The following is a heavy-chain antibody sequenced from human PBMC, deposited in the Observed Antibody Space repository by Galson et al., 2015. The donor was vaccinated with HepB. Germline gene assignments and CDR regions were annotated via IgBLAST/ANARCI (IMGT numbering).Heavy chain of an antibody. D-gene: IGHD2/OR15-2a*01. Sequence: SLRLSCAASGFTFSNYGMHWVRQAPGKGLEWVSAISGSGGSTYYADSVKGRFTISRDNSKNTLYLQMNSLRAEDTAVYYCANAPFYGPDYWGQGTLVTVSS. CDR3: ANAPFYGPDY. V-gene: IGHV3-23*01. CDR2: ISGSGGST. J-gene: IGHJ4*02. CDR1: GFTFSNYG.